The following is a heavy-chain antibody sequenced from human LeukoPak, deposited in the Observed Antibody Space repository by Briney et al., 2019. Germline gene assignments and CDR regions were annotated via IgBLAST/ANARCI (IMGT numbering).Heavy chain of an antibody. D-gene: IGHD3-22*01. CDR2: INPNSGGT. J-gene: IGHJ4*02. CDR3: ARDNDSSGYYNPIDY. Sequence: ASVKVSCKASGYTFTGYYTHWVRQAPGQGLEWMGRINPNSGGTNYAQKFQGRVTMTRDTSISTAYMELSRLRSDDTAVYYCARDNDSSGYYNPIDYWGQGTLVTVSS. CDR1: GYTFTGYY. V-gene: IGHV1-2*06.